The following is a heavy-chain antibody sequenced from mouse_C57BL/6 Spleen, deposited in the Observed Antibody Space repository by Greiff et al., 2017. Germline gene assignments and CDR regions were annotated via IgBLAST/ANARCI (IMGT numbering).Heavy chain of an antibody. CDR3: ARDGDYYGSESYWYFDV. Sequence: EVQLQQSGPGLVKPSQSLSLTCSVTGYSITSGYYWNWIRQFPGNKLEWMGYISYDGSNNYNPSLQNRISITRDTSKNQFFLKLNSVTTEDTATFYGARDGDYYGSESYWYFDVWGTGTTVTVSS. J-gene: IGHJ1*03. CDR1: GYSITSGYY. V-gene: IGHV3-6*01. D-gene: IGHD1-1*01. CDR2: ISYDGSN.